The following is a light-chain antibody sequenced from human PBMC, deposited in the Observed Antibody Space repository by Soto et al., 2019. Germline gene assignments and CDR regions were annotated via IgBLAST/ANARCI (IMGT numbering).Light chain of an antibody. Sequence: EIVMTQSXATLSVSPGERATLSCRASQSVSNNLAWYQQKPGQAPRLLIYGASTRATGIPARFSGSGSGTEFTLTISSLQSEDFAVYYCQQYDSWPPLTFGQGTKVEIK. CDR3: QQYDSWPPLT. V-gene: IGKV3-15*01. CDR1: QSVSNN. J-gene: IGKJ1*01. CDR2: GAS.